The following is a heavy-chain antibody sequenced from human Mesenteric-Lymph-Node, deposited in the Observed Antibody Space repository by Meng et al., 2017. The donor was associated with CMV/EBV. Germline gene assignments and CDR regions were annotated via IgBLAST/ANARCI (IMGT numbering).Heavy chain of an antibody. J-gene: IGHJ6*02. CDR1: GFIFSSYD. CDR3: ARVTYCSNTSYFDYYGMDV. D-gene: IGHD2-2*01. V-gene: IGHV3-30*04. CDR2: ISNDGSNK. Sequence: GESLKISCVASGFIFSSYDMHWVRQAPGKGLEWVAVISNDGSNKYYADSVQGRFTISRDNSKNTLYVEMNSLRGEDTAVYYCARVTYCSNTSYFDYYGMDVWGQGTTVTVSS.